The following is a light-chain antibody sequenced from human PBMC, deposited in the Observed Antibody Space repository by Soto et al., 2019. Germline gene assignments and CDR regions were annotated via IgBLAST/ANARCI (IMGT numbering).Light chain of an antibody. CDR3: QSNYIVPWA. CDR2: YAS. J-gene: IGKJ1*01. CDR1: QYISNY. V-gene: IGKV1-39*01. Sequence: DIQVTQSPPSLSASVGDRVSITCRASQYISNYLNWYQHKPGEAPKLLIYYASTLQLGVASRFSASGSGTDFPLTIDSLQADDFASYYCQSNYIVPWAFGQGAKLEL.